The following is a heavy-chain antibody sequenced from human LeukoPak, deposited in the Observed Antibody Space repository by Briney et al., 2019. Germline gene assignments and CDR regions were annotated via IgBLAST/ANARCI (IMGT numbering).Heavy chain of an antibody. V-gene: IGHV3-23*01. CDR3: AKPLRFLEWLYDY. CDR2: ISGSGDSP. D-gene: IGHD3-3*01. CDR1: GFTFSTYA. Sequence: GGSLRLSCAASGFTFSTYAMTWVRQAPGKGLEWVSGISGSGDSPYYADSVKGRFTISRDNSKNTLYLQMNSLRAEDTAVYYCAKPLRFLEWLYDYWGQGTLVTVSS. J-gene: IGHJ4*02.